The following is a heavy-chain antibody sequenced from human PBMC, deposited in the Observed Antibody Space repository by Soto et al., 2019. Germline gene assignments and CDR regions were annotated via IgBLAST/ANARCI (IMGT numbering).Heavy chain of an antibody. CDR1: GGSISSYY. V-gene: IGHV4-59*01. CDR2: IDYSGST. Sequence: PPETLSLTCTVSGGSISSYYWSWIRQPPGKGLGWIGYIDYSGSTNYNPSLKRRVTISVDTSKTQFSLKLSSVTAADTAVYYGARAGPFYGSGSYYANNWFDPWGQGTLVTVSS. J-gene: IGHJ5*02. CDR3: ARAGPFYGSGSYYANNWFDP. D-gene: IGHD3-10*01.